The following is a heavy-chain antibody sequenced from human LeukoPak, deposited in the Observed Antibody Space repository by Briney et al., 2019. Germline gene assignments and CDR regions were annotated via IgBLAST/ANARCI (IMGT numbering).Heavy chain of an antibody. CDR2: INHSGST. D-gene: IGHD3-10*01. CDR3: ARSYRITMVRGNKAFDI. CDR1: GGSFSGYY. V-gene: IGHV4-34*01. J-gene: IGHJ3*02. Sequence: SETPSLTCAVYGGSFSGYYWSWIRQPPGKGLEWIGEINHSGSTNYNPSLKSPLPISVDPSKNQFSLKLSSVTAADTAVYYCARSYRITMVRGNKAFDIWGQGTMVTVSS.